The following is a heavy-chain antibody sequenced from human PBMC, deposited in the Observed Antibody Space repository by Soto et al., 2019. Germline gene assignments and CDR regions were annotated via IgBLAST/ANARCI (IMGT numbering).Heavy chain of an antibody. Sequence: QVQLVESGGGVVQPGRSLRLSCAASGFTFSSYAMHWVRQAPGKGLEWVAVISYDGSNKYYADSVKGRFTISRDNSKNTLYLQMNSLRAEDTAVYYCARDSAATTVTYNFDYRGQGTLVTVSS. CDR1: GFTFSSYA. CDR3: ARDSAATTVTYNFDY. D-gene: IGHD4-17*01. CDR2: ISYDGSNK. V-gene: IGHV3-30-3*01. J-gene: IGHJ4*02.